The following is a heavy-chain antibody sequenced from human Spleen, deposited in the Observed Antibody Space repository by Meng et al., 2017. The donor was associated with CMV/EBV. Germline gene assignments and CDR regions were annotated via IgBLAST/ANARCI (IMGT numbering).Heavy chain of an antibody. V-gene: IGHV2-5*02. CDR1: LSTRGVG. CDR3: AQFTTYYDILTGYPYYFDY. Sequence: LSTRGVGVGWIRQPPGKALELLALIYWDDDKRYSPSLKSRLTITKDTSKNQVVLTMTNMDPVDTATYYCAQFTTYYDILTGYPYYFDYWGQGTLVTVSS. D-gene: IGHD3-9*01. CDR2: IYWDDDK. J-gene: IGHJ4*02.